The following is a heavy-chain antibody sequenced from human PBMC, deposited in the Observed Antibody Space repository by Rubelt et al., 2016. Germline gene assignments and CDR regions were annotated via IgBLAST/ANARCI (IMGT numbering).Heavy chain of an antibody. Sequence: QLQLQESGPGLVKPSGTLSLTCTVSGGSISSSSYYWGWIRQPPGKGLEWIGRIYTSGSTYYNPSLKSRVTISVDTSKNQFSLKLTSVTAADTAVYYCAGLYGTGSYYNVDVWGQGTTVTVSS. V-gene: IGHV4-39*07. D-gene: IGHD3-10*01. CDR3: AGLYGTGSYYNVDV. J-gene: IGHJ6*02. CDR2: IYTSGST. CDR1: GGSISSSSYY.